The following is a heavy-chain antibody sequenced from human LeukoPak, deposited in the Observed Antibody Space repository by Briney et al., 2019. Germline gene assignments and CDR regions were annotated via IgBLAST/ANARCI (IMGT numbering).Heavy chain of an antibody. J-gene: IGHJ6*02. CDR3: AKVPYSDYGSGRPPFMDV. CDR1: GCTFTNYA. CDR2: ISNTGTDT. D-gene: IGHD3-10*01. Sequence: GGSLRLSCVASGCTFTNYAMSWIRQAPGKGLEWVSTISNTGTDTYYADSVQGRFTISRDNSENTLYLQMNNLRAEDTAIYYCAKVPYSDYGSGRPPFMDVWGQGTTVAVSS. V-gene: IGHV3-23*01.